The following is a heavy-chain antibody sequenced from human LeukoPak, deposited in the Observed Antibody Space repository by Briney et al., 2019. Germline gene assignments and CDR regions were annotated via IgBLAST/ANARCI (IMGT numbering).Heavy chain of an antibody. CDR1: GYAFTSYR. Sequence: ASVKVSCKASGYAFTSYRISWVRQAPGQGLEWMGRIISHTGDTNYAQRFQDRVTMTTDTSTTTAYLDLRSLRFDDTAVYYCVRDVRRLQLSTYFFDFWGQGTLVSVSS. V-gene: IGHV1-18*01. CDR3: VRDVRRLQLSTYFFDF. J-gene: IGHJ4*02. D-gene: IGHD4-17*01. CDR2: IISHTGDT.